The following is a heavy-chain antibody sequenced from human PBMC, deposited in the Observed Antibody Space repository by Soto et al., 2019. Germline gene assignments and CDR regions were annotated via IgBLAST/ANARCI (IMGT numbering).Heavy chain of an antibody. V-gene: IGHV3-23*01. D-gene: IGHD3-9*01. CDR1: GFTFSSYA. Sequence: GGSLRLSCAASGFTFSSYAMSWVRQAPGKGLEWVSAISGSGGSTYYADSVKGRFTISRDNSKNKLYLQMNSLRAEDTAVYYCAKHYDILTGYYHDAFDIWGQGTMVTVSS. CDR3: AKHYDILTGYYHDAFDI. CDR2: ISGSGGST. J-gene: IGHJ3*02.